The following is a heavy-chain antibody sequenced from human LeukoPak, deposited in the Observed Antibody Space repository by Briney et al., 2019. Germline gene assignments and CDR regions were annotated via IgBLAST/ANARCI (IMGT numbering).Heavy chain of an antibody. CDR1: GGTFISYA. CDR3: AAYCSSTSCYGPYFDY. J-gene: IGHJ4*02. D-gene: IGHD2-2*01. CDR2: IIPILGIA. Sequence: SVTVSCKASGGTFISYAISWVRQAPGQGLEWMGRIIPILGIANYAQKFQGRVTITADKSTSTAYMELSSLRSEDTAVYYCAAYCSSTSCYGPYFDYWGQGTLVTVSS. V-gene: IGHV1-69*04.